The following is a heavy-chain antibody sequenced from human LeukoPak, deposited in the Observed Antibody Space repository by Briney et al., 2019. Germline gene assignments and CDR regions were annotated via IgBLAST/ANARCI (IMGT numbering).Heavy chain of an antibody. Sequence: SVKVSCKASGGTFSSYAISWVRQAPGQGLEWMGGIIPIFGTANYAQKSQGRVTITTDESTSTAYMELSSLRSEDTAVYYCARFSPSKEANPFDPWGQGTLVTVSS. CDR2: IIPIFGTA. CDR3: ARFSPSKEANPFDP. D-gene: IGHD4/OR15-4a*01. J-gene: IGHJ5*02. V-gene: IGHV1-69*05. CDR1: GGTFSSYA.